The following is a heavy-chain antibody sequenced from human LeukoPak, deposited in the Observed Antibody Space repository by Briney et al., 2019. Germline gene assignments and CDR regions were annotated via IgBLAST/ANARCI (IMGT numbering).Heavy chain of an antibody. Sequence: GGSLRLSCAASGFTFSSYWMSWVRQAPGKGLEWVANIKQDGSEKYYVDSVKGRFTISRDNAKNSLYLQMNSLRAEDTAVYYCARLNFYDIAWFDPWGQGTLVTVSS. CDR2: IKQDGSEK. V-gene: IGHV3-7*01. D-gene: IGHD3-16*01. J-gene: IGHJ5*02. CDR1: GFTFSSYW. CDR3: ARLNFYDIAWFDP.